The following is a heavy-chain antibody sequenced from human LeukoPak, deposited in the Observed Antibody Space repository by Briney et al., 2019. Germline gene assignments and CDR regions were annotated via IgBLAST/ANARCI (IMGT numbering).Heavy chain of an antibody. CDR1: GSNFSSHW. Sequence: GGSLRLSCAASGSNFSSHWMTWVRQAPGKGLEWLANIKPDGSEKYYVDSVKGRFTISRDNTKSSLILQMNGLRADDTALYYCARGGQLGSLDYWGQGTLVTVSS. CDR2: IKPDGSEK. D-gene: IGHD6-13*01. V-gene: IGHV3-7*01. J-gene: IGHJ4*02. CDR3: ARGGQLGSLDY.